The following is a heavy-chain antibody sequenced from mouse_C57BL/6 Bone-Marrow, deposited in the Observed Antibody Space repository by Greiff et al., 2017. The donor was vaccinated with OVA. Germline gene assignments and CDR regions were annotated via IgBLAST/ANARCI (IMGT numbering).Heavy chain of an antibody. V-gene: IGHV5-4*01. J-gene: IGHJ2*01. Sequence: EVQRVESGGGLVKPGGSLKLSCAASGFTFSSYAMSWVRQTPEKRLEWVATISDGGSYTYYPHNVKGRFTITRDNAKNNLYLQMSHLKSEDTAMYYCARGGTWGYFDYWGQGTALTVSS. CDR3: ARGGTWGYFDY. CDR2: ISDGGSYT. D-gene: IGHD3-3*01. CDR1: GFTFSSYA.